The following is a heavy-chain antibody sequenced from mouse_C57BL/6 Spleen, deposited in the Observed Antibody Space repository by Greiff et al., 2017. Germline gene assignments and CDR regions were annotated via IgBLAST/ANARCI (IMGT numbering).Heavy chain of an antibody. Sequence: VQVVESGPGLVAPSQSLSITCTVSGFSLTSYGVHWVRQPPGKGLEWLVVIWSDGSTTYNSALKSRLSISKDNSKSQVFLKMNSLQTDDTAMYYCARHQIIGGDAMDYWGQGTSVTVSS. D-gene: IGHD2-14*01. CDR3: ARHQIIGGDAMDY. V-gene: IGHV2-6-1*01. CDR1: GFSLTSYG. CDR2: IWSDGST. J-gene: IGHJ4*01.